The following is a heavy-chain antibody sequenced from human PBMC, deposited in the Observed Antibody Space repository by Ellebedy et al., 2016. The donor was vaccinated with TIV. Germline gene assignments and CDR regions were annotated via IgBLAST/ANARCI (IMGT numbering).Heavy chain of an antibody. V-gene: IGHV3-30*18. J-gene: IGHJ3*02. CDR3: AKDLGYYDSSGGIDI. Sequence: PGGSLRLSCAASGFTFSSYGMHWVRQAPGKGLEWVAVISYDGSNKYYADSVKGRFTISRDNSKNKLYLQINSLRAEDTAVYYCAKDLGYYDSSGGIDIWGQGTMVTVSS. CDR1: GFTFSSYG. D-gene: IGHD3-22*01. CDR2: ISYDGSNK.